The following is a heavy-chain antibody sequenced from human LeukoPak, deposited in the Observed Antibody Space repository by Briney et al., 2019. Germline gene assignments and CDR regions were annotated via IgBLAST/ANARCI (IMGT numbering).Heavy chain of an antibody. D-gene: IGHD3-22*01. CDR1: GFTFSDYA. Sequence: GGSLRLSCAASGFTFSDYAMHWVRQAPGKGLEWVSVIYSGGSTYYADSVKGRFTISRDNSKNTLYLQMNSLRAEDTAVYYCARDYYDSSGYSKPGDYWGQGTLVTVSS. V-gene: IGHV3-66*01. J-gene: IGHJ4*02. CDR3: ARDYYDSSGYSKPGDY. CDR2: IYSGGST.